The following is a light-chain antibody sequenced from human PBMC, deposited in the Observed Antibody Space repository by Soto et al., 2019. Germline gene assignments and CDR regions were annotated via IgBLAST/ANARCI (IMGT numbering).Light chain of an antibody. CDR1: QSISVH. CDR2: AAS. Sequence: DLQMTQSPSSLSASVGDTVTITCRASQSISVHLNWYQQKGRKVPKLLIYAASNLYSGVPSRFSGGGSETDFALTISSLQPEDFATYYCQQSYITPYTFGQGTRLEIK. CDR3: QQSYITPYT. V-gene: IGKV1-39*01. J-gene: IGKJ2*01.